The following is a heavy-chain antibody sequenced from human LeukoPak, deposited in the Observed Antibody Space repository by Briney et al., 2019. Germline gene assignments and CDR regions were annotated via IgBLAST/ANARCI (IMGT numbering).Heavy chain of an antibody. Sequence: ETLSLTCTVSGGSISSYYWSWVRQAPGKGLEWVANIKQDGSEKYYVDSVKGRFTISRDNAKNSLYLQMNSLRAEDTAVYYCAREGYSGYDLSYYYGMDVWGQGTTVTVSS. CDR1: GGSISSYY. CDR2: IKQDGSEK. D-gene: IGHD5-12*01. V-gene: IGHV3-7*01. CDR3: AREGYSGYDLSYYYGMDV. J-gene: IGHJ6*02.